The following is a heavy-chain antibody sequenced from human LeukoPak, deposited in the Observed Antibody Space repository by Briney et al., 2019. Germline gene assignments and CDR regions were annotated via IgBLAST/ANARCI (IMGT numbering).Heavy chain of an antibody. V-gene: IGHV4-4*02. D-gene: IGHD2-2*01. J-gene: IGHJ3*02. Sequence: PSGTLSLTCAVSGGSLSSSNWWSWVRPPPGKGLEWIGEIYHSGSTNYNPSLKSRVTISVDKSKNQFSLKLSSVTAADTAVYYCSRDPYCSSTSCYAENAFDIWGQGTMVTVSS. CDR1: GGSLSSSNW. CDR2: IYHSGST. CDR3: SRDPYCSSTSCYAENAFDI.